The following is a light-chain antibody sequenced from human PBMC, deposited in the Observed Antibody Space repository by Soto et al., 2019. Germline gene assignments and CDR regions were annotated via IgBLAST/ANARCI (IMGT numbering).Light chain of an antibody. CDR3: QQRSDWPIT. Sequence: IGLTQSPATLSLSPGERATLFCRASQTVSSFLVWYQQKPGQAPRLLIYDASNRATGVPARFSGSGSGTDFTLTISSLEPEDFAVYYCQQRSDWPITFGQGTRLESK. CDR2: DAS. V-gene: IGKV3-11*01. CDR1: QTVSSF. J-gene: IGKJ5*01.